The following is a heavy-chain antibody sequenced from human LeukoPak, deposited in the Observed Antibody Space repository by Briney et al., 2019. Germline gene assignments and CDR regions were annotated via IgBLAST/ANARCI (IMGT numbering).Heavy chain of an antibody. Sequence: GGSLRLSCAASGFTFSSYGMHWVRQAPGKGLEWVAVISYDGSDKYYADSVKGRFTISRDNSKNTLYLQMNSLRAEDTAVYYCAKEGAITFGGVIAKGDYYYYGMDVWGQGTTVTVSS. CDR1: GFTFSSYG. CDR2: ISYDGSDK. V-gene: IGHV3-30*18. D-gene: IGHD3-16*02. CDR3: AKEGAITFGGVIAKGDYYYYGMDV. J-gene: IGHJ6*02.